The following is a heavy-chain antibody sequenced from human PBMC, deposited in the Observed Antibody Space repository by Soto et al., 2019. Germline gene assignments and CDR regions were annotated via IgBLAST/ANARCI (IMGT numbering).Heavy chain of an antibody. CDR1: GYTFTGYY. D-gene: IGHD2-2*02. CDR2: INPNSGGT. J-gene: IGHJ6*02. Sequence: QVQLVQSGAEVKKPGASVKVSCKASGYTFTGYYMHWVRQAPGQGLEWMGWINPNSGGTNYAQKFLGSVTMTRDTSISTAYMELSRLRSDDTAVYYCARNGYCSSTSCYTKGPYYYGMDVWGQGTTVTVSS. V-gene: IGHV1-2*04. CDR3: ARNGYCSSTSCYTKGPYYYGMDV.